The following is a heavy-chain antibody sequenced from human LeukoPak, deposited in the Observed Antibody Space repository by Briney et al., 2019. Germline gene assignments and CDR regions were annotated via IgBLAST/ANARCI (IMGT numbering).Heavy chain of an antibody. CDR1: GDTFSSYA. J-gene: IGHJ4*02. CDR2: IIPIFGTA. Sequence: SVKVSCKASGDTFSSYAISWVRQAPGQGLEWMGGIIPIFGTANYAQKFQGRVTITTDESRSTAYMELSSLRSEDTAVYYCARAVDSSGYYYVPFDYWGQGTLVTVSS. V-gene: IGHV1-69*05. D-gene: IGHD3-22*01. CDR3: ARAVDSSGYYYVPFDY.